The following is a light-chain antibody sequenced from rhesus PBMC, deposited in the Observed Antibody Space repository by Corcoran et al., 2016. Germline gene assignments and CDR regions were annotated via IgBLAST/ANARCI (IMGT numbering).Light chain of an antibody. CDR1: ENVNNF. J-gene: IGKJ4*01. V-gene: IGKV1-74*01. CDR3: QHGYGTPLT. Sequence: DIQMTQSPSSLSASVGDRVTITCRASENVNNFLNWYQQNPGKAPQPLIYKASTLQSGVPSRFSCSGSATDYTVTSSSLQHEDVATYSCQHGYGTPLTVGRGNKLEMK. CDR2: KAS.